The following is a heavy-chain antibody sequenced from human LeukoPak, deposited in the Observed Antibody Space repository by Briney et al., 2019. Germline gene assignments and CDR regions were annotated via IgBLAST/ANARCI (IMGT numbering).Heavy chain of an antibody. CDR3: ARDRVGATGDYYYYYMDV. J-gene: IGHJ6*03. Sequence: SQTLSLTCTVSGGSISSGSYYWSWIRQPAGKGLEWIGRIYTSGSTNYNPSLKSRVTISVDTSKNQFSLKLSSVTAADTAVYYCARDRVGATGDYYYYYMDVWGKGTTVTVSS. V-gene: IGHV4-61*02. CDR2: IYTSGST. CDR1: GGSISSGSYY. D-gene: IGHD1-14*01.